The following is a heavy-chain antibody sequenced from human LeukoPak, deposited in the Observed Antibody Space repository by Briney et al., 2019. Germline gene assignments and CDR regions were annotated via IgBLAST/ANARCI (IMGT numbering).Heavy chain of an antibody. CDR3: TRRTWFGESPFPNWFDP. CDR1: GFPFGDYA. CDR2: IRSKAYGGTT. J-gene: IGHJ5*02. Sequence: GGSLRLSCAASGFPFGDYAMTWVRQAPGKGLEWVGFIRSKAYGGTTEYAASVKGRFTISRDDSKSIAYLQMNSLKTEDTAVYYCTRRTWFGESPFPNWFDPWGQGTLVTVSS. V-gene: IGHV3-49*04. D-gene: IGHD3-10*01.